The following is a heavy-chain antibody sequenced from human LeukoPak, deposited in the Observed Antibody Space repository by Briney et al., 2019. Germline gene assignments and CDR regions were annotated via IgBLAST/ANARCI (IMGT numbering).Heavy chain of an antibody. J-gene: IGHJ4*02. CDR2: ISGGGST. CDR1: GFTFSSYA. V-gene: IGHV3-23*01. CDR3: AKDPGYYDYVWGSYRYDAITDY. Sequence: GGSLRLSCAASGFTFSSYAMSWVRQAPGKGLEWVSAISGGGSTYYADSVKGRFTISRDNSKNTLYLQMNSLRAEDTAVYYCAKDPGYYDYVWGSYRYDAITDYWGQGTLVTVSS. D-gene: IGHD3-16*02.